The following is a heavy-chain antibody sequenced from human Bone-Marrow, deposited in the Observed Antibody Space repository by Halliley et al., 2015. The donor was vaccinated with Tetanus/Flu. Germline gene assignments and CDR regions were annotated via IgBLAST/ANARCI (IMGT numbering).Heavy chain of an antibody. V-gene: IGHV4-39*01. CDR3: VRPDYVAYLGSYYGMDV. J-gene: IGHJ6*02. Sequence: TLSLTCSVSGGPIRTTSYYWGWIRQPPGKGLEWIGSIYYTGNTYYNPPLKSRVPISADTSKNQFFLKLNSVTAADTAVYYCVRPDYVAYLGSYYGMDVWGQGATVTVPS. D-gene: IGHD3-16*01. CDR2: IYYTGNT. CDR1: GGPIRTTSYY.